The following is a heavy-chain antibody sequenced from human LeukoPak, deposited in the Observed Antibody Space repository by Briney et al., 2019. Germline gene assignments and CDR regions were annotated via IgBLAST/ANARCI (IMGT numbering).Heavy chain of an antibody. J-gene: IGHJ6*02. CDR2: IIPIFGTA. CDR1: GYTFTSYG. CDR3: ARADVGDSYYYGMDV. V-gene: IGHV1-69*13. D-gene: IGHD1-26*01. Sequence: ASVKVSCKASGYTFTSYGISWVRQAPGQGLEWMGGIIPIFGTANYAQKFQGRVTITADESTSTAYMELSSLRSEDTAVYYCARADVGDSYYYGMDVWGQGTTVTVSS.